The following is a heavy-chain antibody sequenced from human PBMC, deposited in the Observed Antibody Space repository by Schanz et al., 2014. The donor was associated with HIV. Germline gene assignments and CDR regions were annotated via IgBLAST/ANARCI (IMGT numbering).Heavy chain of an antibody. D-gene: IGHD4-17*01. V-gene: IGHV3-30-3*01. CDR3: ARRDYGDYYYYYGMDV. J-gene: IGHJ6*02. CDR1: GFTLRSYA. Sequence: QVRLGESGGGGVQPGRSRRLSCAASGFTLRSYAMHWVRQAPGKGPHWVDVISYDGSNQYYADSVKGRVTISRDNSKNTLYLQMNSLRAEDTAVYYCARRDYGDYYYYYGMDVWGQGTTVTVSS. CDR2: ISYDGSNQ.